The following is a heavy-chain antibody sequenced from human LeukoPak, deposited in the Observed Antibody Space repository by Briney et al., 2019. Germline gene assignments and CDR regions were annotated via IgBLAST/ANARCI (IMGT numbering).Heavy chain of an antibody. J-gene: IGHJ4*02. CDR2: IYTSGIT. Sequence: PSETLSLTCTVSGGSISSGSYYWSWIRQPAGKGLEWVGRIYTSGITNYNPSLKSRVTISVDTSKNQFSLKLSSVTAADTAVYYCARGSLYSSDLDYWGQGTLVTVSS. D-gene: IGHD6-19*01. CDR3: ARGSLYSSDLDY. V-gene: IGHV4-61*02. CDR1: GGSISSGSYY.